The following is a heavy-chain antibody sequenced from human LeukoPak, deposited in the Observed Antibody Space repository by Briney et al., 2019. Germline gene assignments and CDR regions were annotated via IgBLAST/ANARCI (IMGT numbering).Heavy chain of an antibody. CDR2: IYHGGNS. V-gene: IGHV4-38-2*02. D-gene: IGHD6-19*01. CDR3: ARHVSAYSSGLPYYMDV. J-gene: IGHJ6*03. CDR1: GYSISSGYY. Sequence: SETLSLTCTVSGYSISSGYYWGWIRQPPGKGLEWIGIIYHGGNSYYNPSLKSRVTISVDTSKNQFSLKLSSVTAADTAVYYCARHVSAYSSGLPYYMDVWGKGTTVTVSS.